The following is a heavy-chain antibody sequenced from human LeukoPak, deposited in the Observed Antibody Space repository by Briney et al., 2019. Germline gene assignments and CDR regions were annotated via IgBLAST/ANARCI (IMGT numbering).Heavy chain of an antibody. J-gene: IGHJ6*02. CDR2: IYYSGST. V-gene: IGHV4-59*08. CDR3: ERLFRRGGYSYDV. D-gene: IGHD5-18*01. Sequence: SETLSLTCTVSGGSISSYYWSWIRQPPGKGLEWIGYIYYSGSTNYNPSLKSRVTISVDTSKNQFSLKLSSVTAADTAVYYCERLFRRGGYSYDVWDQGTTVTVSS. CDR1: GGSISSYY.